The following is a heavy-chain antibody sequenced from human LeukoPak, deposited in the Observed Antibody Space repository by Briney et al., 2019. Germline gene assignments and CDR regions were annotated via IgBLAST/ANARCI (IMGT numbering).Heavy chain of an antibody. Sequence: QAGGSLRLSCAASELTVSSDYMSWVRQAPGKGLEWVSTICSGGGTYYADSVKGRFTISRDNSKNTLYLQMNSLRAEDTAVYYCARHYHGSSWYNYFHYWGQGTLVTVSS. J-gene: IGHJ4*02. CDR3: ARHYHGSSWYNYFHY. CDR2: ICSGGGT. V-gene: IGHV3-66*04. D-gene: IGHD6-13*01. CDR1: ELTVSSDY.